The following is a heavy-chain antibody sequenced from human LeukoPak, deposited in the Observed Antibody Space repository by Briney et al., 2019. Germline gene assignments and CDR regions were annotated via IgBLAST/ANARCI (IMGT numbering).Heavy chain of an antibody. CDR1: GFTFSNYP. CDR2: ISASGGSA. Sequence: PGGSPGHSRSASGFTFSNYPVVWGRQAPGKGLEWVSDISASGGSAYYADSVKGRFTISRDNSKNRLYLEMNTLGAEDTAVYFCDQNCRDWFSIWLAPWGHGTLVTVSS. D-gene: IGHD3-9*01. V-gene: IGHV3-23*01. CDR3: DQNCRDWFSIWLAP. J-gene: IGHJ5*02.